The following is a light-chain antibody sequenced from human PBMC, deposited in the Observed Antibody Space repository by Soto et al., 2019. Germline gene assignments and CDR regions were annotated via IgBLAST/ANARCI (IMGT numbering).Light chain of an antibody. Sequence: DIQMTQSPSSLSASVGDRVTITCRASQSISTYLNWYQQKPGKAPKLLIYAASSLQTGVPSRFSGSGSGTDFTLTIGSLQPEDFATYYCQQCYGTPRTFGQGTRLEI. CDR3: QQCYGTPRT. CDR2: AAS. CDR1: QSISTY. J-gene: IGKJ2*01. V-gene: IGKV1-39*01.